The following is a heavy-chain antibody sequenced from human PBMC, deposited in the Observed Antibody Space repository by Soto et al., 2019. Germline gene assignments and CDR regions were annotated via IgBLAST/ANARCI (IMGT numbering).Heavy chain of an antibody. CDR2: LKSDNGGT. J-gene: IGHJ6*02. CDR3: ARDLCPLGSGSPCPTFGLDV. CDR1: GYSFTGHY. V-gene: IGHV1-2*02. D-gene: IGHD3-10*01. Sequence: QLQLVQSGSEVKPPGASVKVSCKASGYSFTGHYLHWVRQVFGERLEHLGWLKSDNGGTYYAPKFQGRVTFTRDTSTSTASMELTGLQSDDTAVYFCARDLCPLGSGSPCPTFGLDVWGQGTTVTVSS.